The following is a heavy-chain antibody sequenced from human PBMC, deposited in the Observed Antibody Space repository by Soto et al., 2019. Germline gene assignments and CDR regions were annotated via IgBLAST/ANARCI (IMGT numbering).Heavy chain of an antibody. CDR1: GFTFSSYS. Sequence: EVQLVESGGGLVKPGGSLRLSCAASGFTFSSYSMNWVRQAPGKGLEWVSSISSSSSYIYYADSVKGRFTISRDNAKNSLYLQMNSLRAEDTAVYYCARHPGALYGMVVWGQGTTVTVSS. D-gene: IGHD3-10*01. V-gene: IGHV3-21*01. CDR2: ISSSSSYI. J-gene: IGHJ6*02. CDR3: ARHPGALYGMVV.